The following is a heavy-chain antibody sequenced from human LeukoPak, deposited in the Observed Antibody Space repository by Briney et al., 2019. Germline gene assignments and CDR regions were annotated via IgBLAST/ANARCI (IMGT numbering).Heavy chain of an antibody. CDR2: IYYSGST. CDR3: AREGGPYRPLDY. V-gene: IGHV4-39*07. Sequence: PSETLSLTCTVSGDSISSTIYYWAWIRQPPGTGLEWIGNIYYSGSTYYNPSLKSRVAISVDKSENHISLKLTSVTAADTAVYYCAREGGPYRPLDYSGQGTLVTVAS. J-gene: IGHJ4*02. CDR1: GDSISSTIYY.